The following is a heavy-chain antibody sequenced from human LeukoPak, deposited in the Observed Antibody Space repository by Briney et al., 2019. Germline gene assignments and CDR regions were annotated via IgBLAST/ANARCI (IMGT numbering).Heavy chain of an antibody. D-gene: IGHD3-16*02. CDR3: AKASRGFAYRLDF. V-gene: IGHV3-23*01. CDR1: GFMFNIHV. Sequence: GGSLRLSCAASGFMFNIHVMSWVRQAPGKGLEWVSGIIGSGGSTYYADSVKGRFTISRDNSKYTLSLQMNSLRAEDTAIYYCAKASRGFAYRLDFWGQGTLVTVSS. J-gene: IGHJ4*02. CDR2: IIGSGGST.